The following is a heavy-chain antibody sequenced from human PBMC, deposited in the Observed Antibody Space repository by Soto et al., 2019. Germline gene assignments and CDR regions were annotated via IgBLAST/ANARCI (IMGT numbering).Heavy chain of an antibody. V-gene: IGHV3-33*01. CDR1: GFTFSNHA. D-gene: IGHD2-15*01. CDR3: ARDGLPLAPYAFEI. CDR2: IWYDGSGK. Sequence: QVQLVESGGGVVQPGRSLRLSCAASGFTFSNHAMHWVRQAPGKGLEWVAQIWYDGSGKNYADSMKCRFTVSRDSPKNTLFLQMTSLRVEDTVVYYCARDGLPLAPYAFEIWGQGKLVTVSS. J-gene: IGHJ3*02.